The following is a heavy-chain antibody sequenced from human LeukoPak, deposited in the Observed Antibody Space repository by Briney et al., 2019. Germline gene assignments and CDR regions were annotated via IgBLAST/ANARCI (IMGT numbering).Heavy chain of an antibody. J-gene: IGHJ4*02. Sequence: ASVKVSCKASGGTSSSYAISWVRQTPGQGLEWMGRIIPILGIANYAQKFQGRVTITADKSTSTAYMELSSLRSEDTAVYYCARDLDSSSWLEGPPDYWGQGTLVTVSS. CDR1: GGTSSSYA. D-gene: IGHD6-13*01. V-gene: IGHV1-69*04. CDR3: ARDLDSSSWLEGPPDY. CDR2: IIPILGIA.